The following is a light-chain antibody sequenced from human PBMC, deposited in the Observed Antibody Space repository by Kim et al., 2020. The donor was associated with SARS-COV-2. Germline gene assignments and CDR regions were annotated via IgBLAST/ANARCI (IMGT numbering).Light chain of an antibody. Sequence: VSPGERAALSCRASQSVSSDLAWYQQKPGQAPRLLIYGASTRATGIPARFSGSGSGTEFTLTISSLQSEDFAVYYCQQYTNWPPNTFGQGTKLEI. CDR1: QSVSSD. CDR2: GAS. J-gene: IGKJ2*01. CDR3: QQYTNWPPNT. V-gene: IGKV3-15*01.